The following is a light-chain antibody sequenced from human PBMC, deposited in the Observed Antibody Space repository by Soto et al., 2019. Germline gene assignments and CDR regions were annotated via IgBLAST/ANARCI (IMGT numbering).Light chain of an antibody. CDR1: TSDVGGYNY. V-gene: IGLV2-11*01. Sequence: QSALIQPRSVSGSPGQSVAISCTGTTSDVGGYNYVSWYQQHPSKAPKLMIYDVTKRPSGVPDRFSGSKSGNTASLTISGLQAEDEADYYCCSYAGSYCYVFGTGTKLTVL. J-gene: IGLJ1*01. CDR3: CSYAGSYCYV. CDR2: DVT.